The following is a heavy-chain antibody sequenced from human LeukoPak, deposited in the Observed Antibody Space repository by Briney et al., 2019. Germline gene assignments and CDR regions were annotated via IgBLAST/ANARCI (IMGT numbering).Heavy chain of an antibody. D-gene: IGHD3-10*01. CDR3: ARDGGITQVRGVILKGDYYYYYMDV. Sequence: GGSLRLSCAASGFTFSSYSMNWVRQAPGKGLEWVSSISSSATYIDYADSVKGRFTISRDNAKNSLYLHMSGLRAEDTAVYYCARDGGITQVRGVILKGDYYYYYMDVWGKGTTVTVSS. CDR2: ISSSATYI. CDR1: GFTFSSYS. V-gene: IGHV3-21*01. J-gene: IGHJ6*03.